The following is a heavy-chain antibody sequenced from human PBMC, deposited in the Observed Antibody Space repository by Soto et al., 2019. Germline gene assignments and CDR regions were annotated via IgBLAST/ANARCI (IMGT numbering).Heavy chain of an antibody. CDR3: ARVSSGITIFGVVTPGGMDV. Sequence: GGSLRLSCAASGFTFSSYSMNWVRQAPGKGLEWVSYISSSSSTVYYADSVKGRFTISRDNAKNSLYLQMNSLRDEDTAVYYCARVSSGITIFGVVTPGGMDVWGQGTTVTVSS. V-gene: IGHV3-48*02. CDR1: GFTFSSYS. J-gene: IGHJ6*02. D-gene: IGHD3-3*01. CDR2: ISSSSSTV.